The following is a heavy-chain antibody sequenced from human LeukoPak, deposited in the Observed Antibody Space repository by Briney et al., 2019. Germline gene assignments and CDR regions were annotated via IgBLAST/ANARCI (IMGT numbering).Heavy chain of an antibody. CDR1: GYTFTNYV. Sequence: GASVKASCKASGYTFTNYVMHWVRQAPGQRLEWMGWINAGNGNTKYSQKFRGRVTITRDTSASTVYMELSRLRSEDTSVYYCARVKANYYYGMDVWGQGTTVTVSS. CDR3: ARVKANYYYGMDV. CDR2: INAGNGNT. V-gene: IGHV1-3*01. J-gene: IGHJ6*02.